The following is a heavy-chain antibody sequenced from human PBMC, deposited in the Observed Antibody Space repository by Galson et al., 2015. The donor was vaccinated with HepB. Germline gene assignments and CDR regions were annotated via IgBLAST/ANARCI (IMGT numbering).Heavy chain of an antibody. Sequence: SVKVSCKASGGTFSSYAISWVRQAPGQGLEWMGGIIPIFGTANYAQKFQGRATITADESTSTAYMELSSLRSEDTAVYYCARGGRDVVVPAAMGYWGQGTLVTVSS. D-gene: IGHD2-2*01. CDR3: ARGGRDVVVPAAMGY. CDR2: IIPIFGTA. CDR1: GGTFSSYA. J-gene: IGHJ4*02. V-gene: IGHV1-69*13.